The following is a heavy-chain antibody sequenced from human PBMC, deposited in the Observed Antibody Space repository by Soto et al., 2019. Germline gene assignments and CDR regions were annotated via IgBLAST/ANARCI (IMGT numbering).Heavy chain of an antibody. CDR2: TYYRSRWYN. J-gene: IGHJ6*03. CDR1: GDNVSSNSAA. CDR3: AGTTSLQWYYMDV. D-gene: IGHD1-7*01. Sequence: SQTLSLTCAISGDNVSSNSAAWNWIRQSPSRGLEWLGRTYYRSRWYNDYAVSVKSRITVNPDTSKNQFSLHLNSVTPEDTAVNYCAGTTSLQWYYMDVWDKGTTVTVSS. V-gene: IGHV6-1*01.